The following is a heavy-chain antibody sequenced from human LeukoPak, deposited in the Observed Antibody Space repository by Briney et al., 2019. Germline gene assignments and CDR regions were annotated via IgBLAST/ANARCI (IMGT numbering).Heavy chain of an antibody. CDR3: ARDPYSGYYGDYYYYYMDV. V-gene: IGHV1-8*03. CDR1: GYTFTSYD. CDR2: MNPNSGNT. J-gene: IGHJ6*03. Sequence: GASVKVSCKASGYTFTSYDINWVRQATGQGLEWMGWMNPNSGNTGYAQKFQGRVTITRNTSISTAYMELSSLRSEDTAVYYCARDPYSGYYGDYYYYYMDVWGKGTTVTISS. D-gene: IGHD5-12*01.